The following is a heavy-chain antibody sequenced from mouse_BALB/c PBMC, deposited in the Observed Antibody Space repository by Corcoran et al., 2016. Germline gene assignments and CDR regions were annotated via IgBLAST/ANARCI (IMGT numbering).Heavy chain of an antibody. CDR2: INPNNGGT. D-gene: IGHD2-3*01. V-gene: IGHV1-26*01. CDR3: ARDDGYWYFDV. CDR1: GYTFTDYY. Sequence: EVQLQQSGPELVKTGASVKMSCKASGYTFTDYYMKWVKQRHGKSLEWIGDINPNNGGTSYNQKFKGKATLTVDKSSSTAYMQRNSLTSEDSAVYYCARDDGYWYFDVWGAGTTVTVSS. J-gene: IGHJ1*01.